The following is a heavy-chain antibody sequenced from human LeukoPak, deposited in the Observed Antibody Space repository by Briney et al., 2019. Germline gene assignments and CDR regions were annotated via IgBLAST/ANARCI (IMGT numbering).Heavy chain of an antibody. J-gene: IGHJ6*02. CDR2: ISSSTRFT. CDR3: ARSKGKQADAMDV. Sequence: GGSLRLSCAASGFTFSSYWMHWVRQAPGKGLEWVSSISSSTRFTHYADSVKGRFTISRDNAENSLHLQMNGLRAEDTAVYFCARSKGKQADAMDVWGQGTTVTVSS. V-gene: IGHV3-21*06. CDR1: GFTFSSYW.